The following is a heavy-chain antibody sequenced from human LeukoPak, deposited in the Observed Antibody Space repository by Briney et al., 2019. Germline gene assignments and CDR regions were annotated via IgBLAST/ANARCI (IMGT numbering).Heavy chain of an antibody. V-gene: IGHV5-51*01. D-gene: IGHD4-23*01. CDR1: GYSFTTYW. J-gene: IGHJ3*02. CDR2: IYPGDSDT. CDR3: ARRRWADAFDI. Sequence: GESLKISCKGSGYSFTTYWIAWVRQMPGKGLEWMGIIYPGDSDTTYSPSFQGQVTISADKSISTAYLQWNSLKASDTALYYCARRRWADAFDIWGQGTMVTVSS.